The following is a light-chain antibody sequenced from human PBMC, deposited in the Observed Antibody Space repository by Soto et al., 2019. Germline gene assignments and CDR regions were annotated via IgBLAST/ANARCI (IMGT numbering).Light chain of an antibody. CDR1: QSISSY. Sequence: DIQMTQSPSSLSASVGDRVTITCRASQSISSYLNWYQQKPGKAPKLLIYAASSLQSGVTSRFSGSRSVTDFTLTMSSLQPEDFTTYYCQQSYSTLWYTFGQGTKLEIK. J-gene: IGKJ2*01. CDR3: QQSYSTLWYT. CDR2: AAS. V-gene: IGKV1-39*01.